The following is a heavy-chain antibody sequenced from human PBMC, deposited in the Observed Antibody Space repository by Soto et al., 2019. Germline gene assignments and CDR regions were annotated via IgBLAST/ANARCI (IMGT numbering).Heavy chain of an antibody. CDR2: IIPIFGTA. Sequence: SVKVSCKASGYTFTNYYMHWLRQAPGQGLEWMGGIIPIFGTANYAQKFQGRVTITADESTSTAYMELSSLRSEDTAVYYCARAEWEPTSYGMDVWGQGTTVTVS. CDR1: GYTFTNYY. J-gene: IGHJ6*02. CDR3: ARAEWEPTSYGMDV. V-gene: IGHV1-69*13. D-gene: IGHD1-26*01.